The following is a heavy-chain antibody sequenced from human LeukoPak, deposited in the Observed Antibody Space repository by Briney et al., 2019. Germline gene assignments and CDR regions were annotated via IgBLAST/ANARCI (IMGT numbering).Heavy chain of an antibody. CDR1: GYTFTSYG. CDR2: ISAYNGKT. CDR3: ARDTVGATNWFDP. J-gene: IGHJ5*02. Sequence: GASVKVSCKASGYTFTSYGLNWVRQAPGQGLEWMGWISAYNGKTFYAEKFQGRVTMTRDTSTNTAYMELRSLRSDDTAVYYCARDTVGATNWFDPWGQGTLVTVSS. D-gene: IGHD1-26*01. V-gene: IGHV1-18*01.